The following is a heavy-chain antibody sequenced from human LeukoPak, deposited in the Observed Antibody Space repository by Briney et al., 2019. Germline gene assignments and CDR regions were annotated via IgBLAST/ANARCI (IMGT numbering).Heavy chain of an antibody. J-gene: IGHJ4*02. CDR1: GFNFTHYG. CDR2: IRYDGSNK. V-gene: IGHV3-30*02. Sequence: GGSLRLSCAASGFNFTHYGMHWVRQTPGKGLEWVAFIRYDGSNKYYVDSVKGRFTISRDNSKNTLYLQMNSLRGEDTAVYYCAKRDCWGQGTLVTVSS. CDR3: AKRDC.